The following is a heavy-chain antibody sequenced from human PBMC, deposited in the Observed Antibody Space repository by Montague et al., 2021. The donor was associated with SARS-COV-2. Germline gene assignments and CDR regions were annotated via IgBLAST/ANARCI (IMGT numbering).Heavy chain of an antibody. CDR2: ISEIGST. V-gene: IGHV4-59*12. D-gene: IGHD5-18*01. CDR3: AREGGRFQLWLRGDDAYAL. Sequence: SETLSLTCTVSGGSINNYYWGWIRQPPGKALEYIAYISEIGSTHRNPALKSRVTISVDPSRSQFSLKLSSVTAADTAVYYCAREGGRFQLWLRGDDAYALWGQGTMVTVSS. J-gene: IGHJ3*01. CDR1: GGSINNYY.